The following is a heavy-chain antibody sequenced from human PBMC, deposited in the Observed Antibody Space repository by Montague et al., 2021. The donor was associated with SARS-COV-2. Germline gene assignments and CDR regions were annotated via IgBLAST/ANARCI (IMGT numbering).Heavy chain of an antibody. CDR1: GGSISSGSYY. D-gene: IGHD6-19*01. J-gene: IGHJ4*02. CDR2: ISISGST. CDR3: ARDIAVAGLFDY. V-gene: IGHV4-61*02. Sequence: TLSLTCTVSGGSISSGSYYWSWIRQPAGKGLEWTGRISISGSTNYNPSLKSRVTISVDTSKNQFPLKLSSVTAADTAVYYCARDIAVAGLFDYWGQGTLVTVSS.